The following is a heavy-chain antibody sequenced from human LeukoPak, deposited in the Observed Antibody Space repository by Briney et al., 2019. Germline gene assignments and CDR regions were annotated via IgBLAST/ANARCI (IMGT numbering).Heavy chain of an antibody. J-gene: IGHJ4*02. CDR2: ISGSGANT. CDR1: GFTFSTYG. CDR3: AKRGGYDYGSHFDY. D-gene: IGHD5-18*01. Sequence: GDSLRLSCTTSGFTFSTYGMAWVRQAPGKGLEWVSSISGSGANTNYADSVKGRLTISRDSSNNTLYLHLDNLRAEDTAVYFCAKRGGYDYGSHFDYWGQGTLVTVSS. V-gene: IGHV3-23*01.